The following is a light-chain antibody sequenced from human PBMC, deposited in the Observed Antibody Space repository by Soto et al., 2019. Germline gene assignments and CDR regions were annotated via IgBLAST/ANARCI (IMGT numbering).Light chain of an antibody. Sequence: EIVLTQSPDTLSLSPGERATLSCRASQSVNNALAWYQQKPGQAPRLLIYDASNRATGIPARFSGSGSGTDFTLTISSQEPEDYAVYYCQHRRSWPLTFGGGTKVEIK. V-gene: IGKV3-11*01. CDR1: QSVNNA. CDR2: DAS. CDR3: QHRRSWPLT. J-gene: IGKJ4*01.